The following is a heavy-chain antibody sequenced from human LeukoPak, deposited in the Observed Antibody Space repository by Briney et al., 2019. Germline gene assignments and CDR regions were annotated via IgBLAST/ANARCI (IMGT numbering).Heavy chain of an antibody. V-gene: IGHV4-34*01. CDR3: ARDGYCSGGSCQEFDY. CDR2: INHSGST. J-gene: IGHJ4*02. Sequence: PSETLSLTCTVSGGSISSYYWSWIRQPPGKGLEWIGEINHSGSTNYNPSLKSRVTISVDTSKNQFSLKLSSVTAADTAVYYCARDGYCSGGSCQEFDYWGQGTLVTVSS. D-gene: IGHD2-15*01. CDR1: GGSISSYY.